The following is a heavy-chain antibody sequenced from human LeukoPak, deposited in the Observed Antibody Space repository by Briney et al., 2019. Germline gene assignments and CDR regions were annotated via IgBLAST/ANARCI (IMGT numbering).Heavy chain of an antibody. CDR1: GGSISSYY. J-gene: IGHJ4*02. CDR2: IYYSGST. V-gene: IGHV4-59*08. CDR3: ARGGSYYGY. D-gene: IGHD1-26*01. Sequence: PSETLSLTCSVSGGSISSYYWSWIRQPPGKGLEWIGNIYYSGSTNYNPSLKSRVTISLDTSKSQFSLQLSSVTAADTAVYYCARGGSYYGYWGQGTLVTASS.